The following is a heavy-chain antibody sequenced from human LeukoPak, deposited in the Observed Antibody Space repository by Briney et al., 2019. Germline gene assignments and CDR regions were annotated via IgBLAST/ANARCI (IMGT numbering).Heavy chain of an antibody. CDR1: GGTFSSYA. D-gene: IGHD3-22*01. J-gene: IGHJ4*02. Sequence: ASVKVSCKASGGTFSSYAINWVRQAPGQGLEWMGGIIPIFGTANYAQKFQGRVTITADESTSTAYMELSSLRSEDTAVYYCARGAIYDSSGYYYEAIDYWGQGTLVTVSS. CDR2: IIPIFGTA. V-gene: IGHV1-69*13. CDR3: ARGAIYDSSGYYYEAIDY.